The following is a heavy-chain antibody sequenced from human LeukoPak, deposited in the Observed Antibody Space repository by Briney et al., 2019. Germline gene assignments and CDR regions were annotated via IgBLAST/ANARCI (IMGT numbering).Heavy chain of an antibody. J-gene: IGHJ5*02. CDR1: GGSISSYY. V-gene: IGHV4-4*07. CDR3: ARDSGTTGEVKFDP. CDR2: IHTSGTI. D-gene: IGHD3-10*01. Sequence: TSETLSLTCTVSGGSISSYYWSWIRQPAGTALEWIGRIHTSGTITYNPSLKSRVTMSVDTSKNQFSLKLSSVTAADTAVYYRARDSGTTGEVKFDPWGQGTLVTVSS.